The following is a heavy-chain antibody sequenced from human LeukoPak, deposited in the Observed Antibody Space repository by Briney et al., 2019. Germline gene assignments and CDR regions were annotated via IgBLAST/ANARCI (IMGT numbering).Heavy chain of an antibody. CDR3: ARVIDYVWGSYRRPHPSYYFDY. D-gene: IGHD3-16*02. V-gene: IGHV4-31*03. CDR1: GGSISSGGYY. J-gene: IGHJ4*02. CDR2: IYYSGST. Sequence: SQPLSLTCTVSGGSISSGGYYWSWIRQHPGKGLEWIGYIYYSGSTYYHPSLKSRVTISVDTSKNQFSLKLSSVTAADTAVYYCARVIDYVWGSYRRPHPSYYFDYWGQGTLVTVSS.